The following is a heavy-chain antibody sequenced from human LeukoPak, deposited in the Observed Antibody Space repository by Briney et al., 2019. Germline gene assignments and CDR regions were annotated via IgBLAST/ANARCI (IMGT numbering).Heavy chain of an antibody. CDR3: TREAAAGIDY. V-gene: IGHV3-7*01. CDR2: IKQDGSEK. Sequence: QPGGSLLLSCAASGFTFSTYWMSWVRQAPGKGLEWVAKIKQDGSEKYYLDSVKGRFTISRDNAKNSLYLQMNRLRAEDTAVYFCTREAAAGIDYWGQGTLVTVSS. D-gene: IGHD6-13*01. J-gene: IGHJ4*02. CDR1: GFTFSTYW.